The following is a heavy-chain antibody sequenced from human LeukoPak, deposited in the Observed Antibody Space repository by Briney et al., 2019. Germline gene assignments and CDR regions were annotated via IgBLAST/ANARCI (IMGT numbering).Heavy chain of an antibody. CDR1: IESFSGYH. J-gene: IGHJ3*01. V-gene: IGHV4-34*01. D-gene: IGHD6-13*01. Sequence: PSETLSLTCAVYIESFSGYHWNWIRQTPGKGLEWIGEISDSGTTNINPSLRRRVSLSIDTSKNQFSLDMRSMTAADTAVYYCAREQQLVSELDAFDVWGQGTMVTVSS. CDR3: AREQQLVSELDAFDV. CDR2: ISDSGTT.